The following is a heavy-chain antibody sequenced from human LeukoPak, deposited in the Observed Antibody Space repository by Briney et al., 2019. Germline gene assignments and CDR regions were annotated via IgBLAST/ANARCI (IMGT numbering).Heavy chain of an antibody. V-gene: IGHV4-4*07. CDR2: IYTSGST. J-gene: IGHJ4*02. D-gene: IGHD6-6*01. CDR3: ARVRIAAYYFDY. CDR1: GGSISSYY. Sequence: SETLSLTCTVSGGSISSYYWSWLRQPAGKGLEWIGRIYTSGSTNYNPTLKSRVTMSVDTSKNQFSLKLSSVTAADTAVYYCARVRIAAYYFDYWGQGTLVTVSS.